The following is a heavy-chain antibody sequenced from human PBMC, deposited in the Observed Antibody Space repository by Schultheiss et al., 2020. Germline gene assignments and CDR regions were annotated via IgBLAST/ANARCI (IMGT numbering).Heavy chain of an antibody. J-gene: IGHJ4*02. CDR2: VNHSGST. Sequence: SETLSLTCTVSGGSISSGSYYWSWIRQPAGKGLEWIGEVNHSGSTNYNASLKSRVTISVDTSKNQFSLKLSSVTAADTAVYYCARDKGRNGDYSQDIDYWGQGTLVTVSS. CDR3: ARDKGRNGDYSQDIDY. V-gene: IGHV4-61*10. D-gene: IGHD4-17*01. CDR1: GGSISSGSYY.